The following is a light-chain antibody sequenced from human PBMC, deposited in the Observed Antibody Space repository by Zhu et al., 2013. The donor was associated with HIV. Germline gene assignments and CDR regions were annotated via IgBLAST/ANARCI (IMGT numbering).Light chain of an antibody. Sequence: EIVLTQSPGTLSLSPGERATLSCRASQTVSSNFLAWYHQIPGQAPRLLIYGASNRATGIPDRFSGSGSGTDFTLTISRLEPEDFATYYCQHYNNWPPSITFGQGTRLEIK. CDR1: QTVSSNF. CDR3: QHYNNWPPSIT. J-gene: IGKJ5*01. V-gene: IGKV3-20*01. CDR2: GAS.